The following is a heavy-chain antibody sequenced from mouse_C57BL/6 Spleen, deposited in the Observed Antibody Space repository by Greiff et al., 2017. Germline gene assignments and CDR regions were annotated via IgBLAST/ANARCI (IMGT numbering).Heavy chain of an antibody. V-gene: IGHV2-6-1*01. J-gene: IGHJ4*01. CDR2: IWSDGST. CDR1: GFSLTSYG. Sequence: QVQLQQSGPGLVAPSQSLSITCTVSGFSLTSYGVHWVRQPPGKGLEWLVVIWSDGSTTYNSALKSRLGISTDNSKSQVFLKMNSLQTDDTAMYYCARQGRLRRAMDYWGQGTSVTVSS. CDR3: ARQGRLRRAMDY. D-gene: IGHD3-2*02.